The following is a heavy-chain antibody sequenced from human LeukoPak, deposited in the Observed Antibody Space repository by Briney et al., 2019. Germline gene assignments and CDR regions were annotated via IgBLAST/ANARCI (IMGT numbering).Heavy chain of an antibody. CDR1: VFTVSSNY. V-gene: IGHV3-66*01. J-gene: IGHJ3*02. Sequence: GGSLRISCAASVFTVSSNYMTWVREAPGKGLERGSVIYSGGITYYAASVKGRFTISRDNSKNTVYLQLNSLRGEDTAIYYCARSRYLDWGGAFDMWGQGTMVTVSS. CDR2: IYSGGIT. D-gene: IGHD3-9*01. CDR3: ARSRYLDWGGAFDM.